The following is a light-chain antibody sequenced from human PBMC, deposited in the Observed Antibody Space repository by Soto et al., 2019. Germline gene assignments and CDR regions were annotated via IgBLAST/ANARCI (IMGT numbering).Light chain of an antibody. CDR3: SSYRSSTTLEV. CDR1: SSDVGGYNY. J-gene: IGLJ1*01. V-gene: IGLV2-14*01. CDR2: EVS. Sequence: QSVLTQPASVSGSPGQSITISCTGTSSDVGGYNYVSWYQQHPGKAPKLMIFEVSNRPSGVSNRLSGSKSGNTASLTISGLQAEDEADYYCSSYRSSTTLEVFGTGTKVTV.